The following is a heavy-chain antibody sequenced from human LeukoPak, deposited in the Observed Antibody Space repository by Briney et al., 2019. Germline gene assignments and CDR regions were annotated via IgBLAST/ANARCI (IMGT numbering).Heavy chain of an antibody. CDR2: INPSGGRA. J-gene: IGHJ4*02. CDR1: GSTFTSYH. D-gene: IGHD1-14*01. CDR3: ASEAWDGPIRYLDH. V-gene: IGHV1-46*01. Sequence: ASVKVSCKAAGSTFTSYHMHWVRQAPGPGLGWMGIINPSGGRASYTQKFQARVTMTRDTSTSTVYMELSSLRSEDTAGYYCASEAWDGPIRYLDHWGQGTLVTVSS.